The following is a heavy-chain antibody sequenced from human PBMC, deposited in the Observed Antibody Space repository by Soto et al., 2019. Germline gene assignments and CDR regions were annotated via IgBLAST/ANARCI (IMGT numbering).Heavy chain of an antibody. CDR2: INPNSGGT. CDR1: GYTFTGYY. D-gene: IGHD2-21*02. J-gene: IGHJ6*02. V-gene: IGHV1-2*04. Sequence: QVQLVQSGAEVKKPGASVKVSCKASGYTFTGYYMHWVRQAPGQGLEWMGWINPNSGGTNYAQKFQGWVTMTRDTSIRTAYMELSRLRSDDTAVYYCARDKVTHGALRYYYYGMDVWGQGTTVTVSS. CDR3: ARDKVTHGALRYYYYGMDV.